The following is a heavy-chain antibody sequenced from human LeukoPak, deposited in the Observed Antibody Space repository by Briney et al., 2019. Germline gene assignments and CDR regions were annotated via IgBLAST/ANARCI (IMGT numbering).Heavy chain of an antibody. CDR1: GYTFTGYY. CDR3: AKGALHAGSYYDP. D-gene: IGHD1-26*01. V-gene: IGHV1-2*04. CDR2: INPNSGDT. J-gene: IGHJ5*02. Sequence: GASVKVSCKASGYTFTGYYMHWVRQAPGQGLEWMGWINPNSGDTKYAQKFQGWVTMTRDTSINTAYMELSRLKSDDTAVYYCAKGALHAGSYYDPWGQGTLVTVSA.